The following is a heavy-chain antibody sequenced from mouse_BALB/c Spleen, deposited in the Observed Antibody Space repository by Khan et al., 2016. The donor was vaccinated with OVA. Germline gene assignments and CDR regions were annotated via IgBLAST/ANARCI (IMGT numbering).Heavy chain of an antibody. D-gene: IGHD2-1*01. CDR3: ARGFYGNPFAY. CDR2: ISDGGTYT. J-gene: IGHJ3*01. V-gene: IGHV5-4*02. CDR1: GFTFSDYY. Sequence: EVELVESGGDLVKPGGSLKLSCAASGFTFSDYYMYWVRQTPETRLEWVATISDGGTYTYYPDSVKGRFTISRDDAMNDLYLQMTSLKSEDTDMYYCARGFYGNPFAYWGQGTLVTVSA.